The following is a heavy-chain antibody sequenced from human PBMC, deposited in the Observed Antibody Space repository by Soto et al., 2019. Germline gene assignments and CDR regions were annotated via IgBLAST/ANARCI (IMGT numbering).Heavy chain of an antibody. D-gene: IGHD6-13*01. CDR3: AKERGSNSLHPSYNWFDT. V-gene: IGHV1-2*02. CDR2: INTNNGGA. CDR1: GYIFTEYH. Sequence: ASLKVSCKASGYIFTEYHIHWVRQAPGQGLEFMGWINTNNGGAGSAQQFQGRVTVTRDTSINTVYLELSNLRSDDTAVYFCAKERGSNSLHPSYNWFDTRGQGTLVTVSS. J-gene: IGHJ5*02.